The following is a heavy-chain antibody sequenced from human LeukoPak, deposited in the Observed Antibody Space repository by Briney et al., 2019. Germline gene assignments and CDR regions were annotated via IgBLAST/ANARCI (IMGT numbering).Heavy chain of an antibody. J-gene: IGHJ6*03. Sequence: GGSLRLSCAASGFTFSNYWMYWVRQAPGKGLVWVSRINSDGSSTSYADSVKGRFTISRDNAKNTLYLQMNSLRAEDTAVYYCARVSSGSYFGYYYYYMDVWGKGTTVTVSS. V-gene: IGHV3-74*01. CDR3: ARVSSGSYFGYYYYYMDV. CDR2: INSDGSST. CDR1: GFTFSNYW. D-gene: IGHD1-26*01.